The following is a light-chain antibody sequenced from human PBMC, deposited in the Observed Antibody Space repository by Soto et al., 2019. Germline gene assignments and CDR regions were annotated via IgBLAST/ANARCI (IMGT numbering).Light chain of an antibody. CDR3: MQGNNWPPYT. Sequence: DFVMTQSPLSLPVNLGEPAAISCRSTQSLVHSDGDTYLSWFHQRPGQSPRRLIFRASKRDFGVKPRFIGRGSGTGFTLEITSVEADDVLVYYCMQGNNWPPYTCGQGTRLESK. J-gene: IGKJ2*01. V-gene: IGKV2-30*02. CDR1: QSLVHSDGDTY. CDR2: RAS.